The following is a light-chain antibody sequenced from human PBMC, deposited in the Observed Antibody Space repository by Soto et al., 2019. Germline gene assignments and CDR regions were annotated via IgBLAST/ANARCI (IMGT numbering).Light chain of an antibody. CDR1: SSNIGNNY. CDR2: DNN. J-gene: IGLJ2*01. Sequence: QSALTQPPSVSAAPGQKVTIPCSGSSSNIGNNYVSWYQHLPGTAPKLLIYDNNERPSGIPDRFSGSKSGTSATLGITGLQTGDEADYYCGTWDTSLSAVVFGGGTKLTVL. V-gene: IGLV1-51*01. CDR3: GTWDTSLSAVV.